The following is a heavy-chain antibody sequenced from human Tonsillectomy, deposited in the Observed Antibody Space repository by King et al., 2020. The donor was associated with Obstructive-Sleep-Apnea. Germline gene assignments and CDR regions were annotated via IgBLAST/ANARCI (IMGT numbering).Heavy chain of an antibody. J-gene: IGHJ6*02. D-gene: IGHD4-11*01. V-gene: IGHV3-7*03. Sequence: VQLVESGGGLVQPGGSLRLSCADSGFTFSSDGMSWGRQAPGKGLEWVGNIKQDGIAKYYVDSVKGRFTISRDNAQNSLYLQMNSLRAEDTAVYYCARAGDYKRYGMDVWGQGTTVTVSS. CDR3: ARAGDYKRYGMDV. CDR2: IKQDGIAK. CDR1: GFTFSSDG.